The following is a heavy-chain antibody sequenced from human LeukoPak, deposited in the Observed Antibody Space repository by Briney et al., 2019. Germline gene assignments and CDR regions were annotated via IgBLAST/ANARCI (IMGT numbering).Heavy chain of an antibody. CDR1: GFTFSSYA. Sequence: GGSLRLSCAASGFTFSSYAMSWVRQAPGKGLEWVSAISGSGGSTYYTDSVKGRFTISRDNSKNTLYLQMNSLRAEDTAVYYCAKAAGAYYYYYMDVWGKGTTVTVSS. CDR3: AKAAGAYYYYYMDV. CDR2: ISGSGGST. V-gene: IGHV3-23*01. J-gene: IGHJ6*03.